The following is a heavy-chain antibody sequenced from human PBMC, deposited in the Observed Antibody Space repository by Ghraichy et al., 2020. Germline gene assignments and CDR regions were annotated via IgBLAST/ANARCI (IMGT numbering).Heavy chain of an antibody. CDR2: IYPGDSDT. CDR1: GYSFSSYW. Sequence: GESLNISCKGSGYSFSSYWIGWVRQMPGKGLEWMGIIYPGDSDTRYSPSLQGQVTISADKSIRTAYLQWSSLRASDTAMYYCARHGQYGSRSYYHYNWFDPWGQGTLVTVSS. CDR3: ARHGQYGSRSYYHYNWFDP. J-gene: IGHJ5*02. V-gene: IGHV5-51*01. D-gene: IGHD3-10*01.